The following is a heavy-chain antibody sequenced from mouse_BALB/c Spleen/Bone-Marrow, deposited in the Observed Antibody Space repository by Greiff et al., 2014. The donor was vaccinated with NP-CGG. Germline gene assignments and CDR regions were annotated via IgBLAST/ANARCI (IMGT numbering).Heavy chain of an antibody. Sequence: QVQLQQSGAELGMPGASVKMSCKASGYTFTDNWIYWVKQRTGQGLEWIGAIDTSDSYTNYNQKFMGKASLTVDASSSTAYMQVSSLTSDDSAVYYCARGGHDFSLDYWGQGTSVTVSS. J-gene: IGHJ4*01. D-gene: IGHD2-4*01. CDR1: GYTFTDNW. CDR2: IDTSDSYT. CDR3: ARGGHDFSLDY. V-gene: IGHV1-69*01.